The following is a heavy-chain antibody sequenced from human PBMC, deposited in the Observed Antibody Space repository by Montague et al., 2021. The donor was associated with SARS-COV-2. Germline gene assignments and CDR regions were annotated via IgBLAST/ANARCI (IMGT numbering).Heavy chain of an antibody. D-gene: IGHD3-22*01. V-gene: IGHV4-59*01. CDR1: GGSISSYY. Sequence: SETLSLTCTVSGGSISSYYWSWIRQPPGKGLEWIGYIYYSGSTNYNPSLKSRVTISVDTSKNQFSLKLSSVTAADTAVYYCAGQRGSWLLTYYSYFGVDAWGQGTTVTVSS. CDR3: AGQRGSWLLTYYSYFGVDA. CDR2: IYYSGST. J-gene: IGHJ6*02.